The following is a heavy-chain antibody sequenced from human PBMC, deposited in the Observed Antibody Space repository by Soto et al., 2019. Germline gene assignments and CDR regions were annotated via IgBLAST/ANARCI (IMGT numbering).Heavy chain of an antibody. Sequence: SLRLSCAVSGFTFSDYGMHWVRQAPGKGLEWVAVMSYAGTYKYYADSVKGRFTISRDLSGNTLFLQMNSLRLEDTAVYFCAKEMYPRTVLDSSSPWCDYWGQGTLVTVSS. V-gene: IGHV3-30*18. CDR3: AKEMYPRTVLDSSSPWCDY. D-gene: IGHD6-6*01. J-gene: IGHJ4*02. CDR1: GFTFSDYG. CDR2: MSYAGTYK.